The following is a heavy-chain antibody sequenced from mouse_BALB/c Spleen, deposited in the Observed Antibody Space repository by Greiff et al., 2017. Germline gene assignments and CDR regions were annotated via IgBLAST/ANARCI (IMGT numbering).Heavy chain of an antibody. CDR2: IYPGNSDT. CDR1: GYSFTSYW. Sequence: VQLQQSGTVLARPGASVKMSCKASGYSFTSYWMHWVKQRPGQGLEWIGAIYPGNSDTSYNQKFKGKAKLTAVTSASTAYMELSSLTNEDSAVYYCTRSSTTVVATGHFDYWGQGTTLTVSS. D-gene: IGHD1-1*01. CDR3: TRSSTTVVATGHFDY. J-gene: IGHJ2*01. V-gene: IGHV1-5*01.